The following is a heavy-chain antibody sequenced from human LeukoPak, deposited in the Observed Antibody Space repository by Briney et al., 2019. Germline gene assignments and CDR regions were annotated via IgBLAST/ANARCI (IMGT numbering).Heavy chain of an antibody. Sequence: PSETLSLTCTVSGGSISSYYWSWIRQPPGKGLEWIGYIYYSGSTNYNPSLKSRVTISVDTSKNQFSLKLSSVTAADTAVYYCARLVGARVGDAFDIWGQGTMVTVSS. CDR1: GGSISSYY. D-gene: IGHD1-26*01. CDR2: IYYSGST. J-gene: IGHJ3*02. CDR3: ARLVGARVGDAFDI. V-gene: IGHV4-59*01.